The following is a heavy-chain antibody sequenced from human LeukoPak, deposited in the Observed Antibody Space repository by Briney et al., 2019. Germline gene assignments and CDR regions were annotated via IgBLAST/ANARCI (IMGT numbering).Heavy chain of an antibody. D-gene: IGHD3-22*01. V-gene: IGHV4-59*01. CDR3: ARAWYYNDSSGYYWFDP. Sequence: SETLSLTCTVSGGSTSSYYWSWIRQPPGKGLEWIGYIYYSGSTNYNPSLKSRVTISVDTSKNQFSLKLSSVTAADTAVYYCARAWYYNDSSGYYWFDPWGQGTLVTVSS. J-gene: IGHJ5*02. CDR1: GGSTSSYY. CDR2: IYYSGST.